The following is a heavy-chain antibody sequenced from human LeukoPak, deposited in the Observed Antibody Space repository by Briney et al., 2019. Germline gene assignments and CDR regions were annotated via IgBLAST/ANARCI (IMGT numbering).Heavy chain of an antibody. CDR3: VRVDGYTSTRPFDY. J-gene: IGHJ4*02. V-gene: IGHV1-18*03. Sequence: GASVKVSCKASGYTFTSYGISWVRQAPGQGLEWMGWISAYNGNTNYAQKIQGRVTMTRDTSINTVYMELSRLMSDDMAVYYCVRVDGYTSTRPFDYWGQGTPVTVSS. CDR1: GYTFTSYG. CDR2: ISAYNGNT. D-gene: IGHD2-2*02.